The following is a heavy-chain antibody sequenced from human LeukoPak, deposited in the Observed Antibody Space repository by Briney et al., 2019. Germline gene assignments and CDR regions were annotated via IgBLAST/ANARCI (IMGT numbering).Heavy chain of an antibody. CDR1: GYTFTSYG. CDR3: ARGRTPGIAAAGTWFDP. V-gene: IGHV1-18*01. CDR2: ISAYNGNT. Sequence: ASVKVSCKASGYTFTSYGISWVRQAPGQGLEWMGWISAYNGNTNYAQKLQGRVTMTTDTSTSTAYMELRSLRSDDTAVYYCARGRTPGIAAAGTWFDPWGQGTLVTVSS. D-gene: IGHD6-13*01. J-gene: IGHJ5*02.